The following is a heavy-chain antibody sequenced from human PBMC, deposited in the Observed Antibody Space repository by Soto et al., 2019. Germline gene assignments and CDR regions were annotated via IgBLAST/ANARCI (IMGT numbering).Heavy chain of an antibody. J-gene: IGHJ5*02. V-gene: IGHV1-69*13. Sequence: SVKVSCKASGGTFSSYAISWVRQAPGQGLEWMGGINPIFGTANYAQKYQGRVTITEDASTDTAYMELSSLRSEDTSVYYCATGRVAATVVPWFDPWGQGTLVTVSS. CDR3: ATGRVAATVVPWFDP. CDR1: GGTFSSYA. CDR2: INPIFGTA. D-gene: IGHD2-15*01.